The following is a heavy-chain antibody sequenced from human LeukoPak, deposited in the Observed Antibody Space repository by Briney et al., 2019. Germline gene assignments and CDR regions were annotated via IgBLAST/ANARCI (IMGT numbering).Heavy chain of an antibody. CDR3: AKEADTIIVLKRYLDY. CDR1: GFTFSSYG. Sequence: GGALRLSCAASGFTFSSYGMHWGRQAPGKGLEWVAFIRYDGSNKYYADSVKGRFTISRDNSKNTLYLQMNSLRAEDTAVYYCAKEADTIIVLKRYLDYWGQGTLVTVSS. V-gene: IGHV3-30*02. CDR2: IRYDGSNK. D-gene: IGHD3-22*01. J-gene: IGHJ4*02.